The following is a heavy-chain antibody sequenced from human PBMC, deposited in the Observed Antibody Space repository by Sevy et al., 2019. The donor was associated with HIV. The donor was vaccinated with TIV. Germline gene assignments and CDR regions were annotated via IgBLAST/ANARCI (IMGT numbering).Heavy chain of an antibody. CDR3: AGDLPPSATTVAHFDY. CDR1: GFTFSSYE. Sequence: GGSLRLSCAASGFTFSSYEMNWVRQAPGKGLEWVSYISNSGTTIYYSDSVKGRFTISRDNARNSLYLQMNSLRAEDTAVYYCAGDLPPSATTVAHFDYWGQGTLVTVSS. J-gene: IGHJ4*02. CDR2: ISNSGTTI. D-gene: IGHD4-17*01. V-gene: IGHV3-48*03.